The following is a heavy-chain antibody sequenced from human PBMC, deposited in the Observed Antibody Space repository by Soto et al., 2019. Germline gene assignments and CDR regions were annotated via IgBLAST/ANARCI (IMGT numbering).Heavy chain of an antibody. CDR1: GASISGFY. Sequence: ASETLSLTCTVSGASISGFYWSWIRKSAGKGLEWIGRIYATGTTDYNASLRSRVRISVDTSKKEFSLKLRSVTAADTAVYFCARSVAVPGAHIDYWGQGTQVTVSS. V-gene: IGHV4-4*07. CDR2: IYATGTT. CDR3: ARSVAVPGAHIDY. J-gene: IGHJ4*02. D-gene: IGHD6-19*01.